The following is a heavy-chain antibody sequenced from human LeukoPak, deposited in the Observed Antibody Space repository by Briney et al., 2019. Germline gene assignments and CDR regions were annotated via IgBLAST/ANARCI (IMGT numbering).Heavy chain of an antibody. J-gene: IGHJ4*02. D-gene: IGHD4-17*01. V-gene: IGHV3-53*01. CDR2: IYSGGST. CDR1: GFTVSSNY. Sequence: GGSLRLSCAASGFTVSSNYMSWVRQARGKGLEWVSVIYSGGSTYYSDSVKGRFTISRDNSKNTLYLQINSLRAEDTAVYYCAKDPSVYYGDYIIRWGQGTLVIVSS. CDR3: AKDPSVYYGDYIIR.